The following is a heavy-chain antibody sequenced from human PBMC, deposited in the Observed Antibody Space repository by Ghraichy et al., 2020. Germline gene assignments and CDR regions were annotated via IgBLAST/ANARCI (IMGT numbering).Heavy chain of an antibody. CDR3: ARNRYCGGGSCYSAAFDI. CDR1: GFTFSSFE. CDR2: ISSAGTTI. D-gene: IGHD2-15*01. Sequence: GGSLRLSCAASGFTFSSFEMNWVRQAPGKGLEWVSYISSAGTTIYYADSVKGRFTISRDNAHNSLYLQMNSLRAEDTAVYYCARNRYCGGGSCYSAAFDIWGQGTMVTVSS. V-gene: IGHV3-48*03. J-gene: IGHJ3*02.